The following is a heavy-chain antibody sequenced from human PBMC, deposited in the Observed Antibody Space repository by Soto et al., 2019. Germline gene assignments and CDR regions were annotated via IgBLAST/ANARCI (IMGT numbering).Heavy chain of an antibody. Sequence: ASETLSLTCTVSGGSISSYYWSWIRQPPGKRLEWIGYIYYSGSTDYNPSLKSRVTISVDTSKNQFSLKLSSVTAADTAVYYFARHLLSMTTVTTGDAFDIWGQGTMVTVSS. CDR1: GGSISSYY. D-gene: IGHD4-17*01. CDR2: IYYSGST. V-gene: IGHV4-59*08. CDR3: ARHLLSMTTVTTGDAFDI. J-gene: IGHJ3*02.